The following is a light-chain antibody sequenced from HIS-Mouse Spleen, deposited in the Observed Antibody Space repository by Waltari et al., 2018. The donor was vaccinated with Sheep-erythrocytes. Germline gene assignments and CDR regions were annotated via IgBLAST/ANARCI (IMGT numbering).Light chain of an antibody. J-gene: IGLJ3*02. V-gene: IGLV2-8*01. CDR2: ESS. CDR3: SSYAGSNNWV. Sequence: QSALTQPPSASGSPGQSVTISCTGTSSDVGGYNYVSWYQQHPGKAPNLMIYESSKRPSGVPGRFSGSKSGNTASLTVSGLQAEDEADYYCSSYAGSNNWVFGGGTKLTVL. CDR1: SSDVGGYNY.